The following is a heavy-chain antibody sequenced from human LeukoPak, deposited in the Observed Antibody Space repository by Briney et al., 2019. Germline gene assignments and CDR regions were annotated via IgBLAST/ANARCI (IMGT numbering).Heavy chain of an antibody. Sequence: VASVKVSCKASGYTFTGYYMHWVRQAPGQGLEWMGWINPNSGGTNYAQKFQGRVTMTRDTSISTAYMELSRLRSDDTAVYYCAATEPDNYYYYGMGVWGQGTTVTVSS. V-gene: IGHV1-2*02. D-gene: IGHD4-17*01. J-gene: IGHJ6*02. CDR2: INPNSGGT. CDR3: AATEPDNYYYYGMGV. CDR1: GYTFTGYY.